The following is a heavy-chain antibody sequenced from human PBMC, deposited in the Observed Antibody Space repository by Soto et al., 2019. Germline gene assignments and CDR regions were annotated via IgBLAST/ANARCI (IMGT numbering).Heavy chain of an antibody. V-gene: IGHV3-30*18. CDR2: ASYDGTNK. J-gene: IGHJ4*01. CDR3: AKGGLIAPGQRNYLDS. Sequence: QVQLVESGGGVVQPGRSLRLSCEASGFIFSNHGMHWVRQAPGKGLEWVAVASYDGTNKYYSDSVRGRFTISRDTSKKTLYLHMNSLRPEDTAVYYCAKGGLIAPGQRNYLDSWGHGTLVTVSS. CDR1: GFIFSNHG. D-gene: IGHD2-8*01.